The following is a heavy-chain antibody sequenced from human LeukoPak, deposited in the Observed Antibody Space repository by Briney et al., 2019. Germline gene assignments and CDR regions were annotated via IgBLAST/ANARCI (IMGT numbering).Heavy chain of an antibody. Sequence: NLGESLKTSCKGSGYSFSNYWIGWVRQMPGKGLECMGIIYPGDSETRYSPSFQGQVTISADKSISTAYLQWSSMKASDTAMYYCARRGSSGSYDYWGQGTLVTVSS. V-gene: IGHV5-51*01. D-gene: IGHD3-22*01. J-gene: IGHJ4*02. CDR2: IYPGDSET. CDR1: GYSFSNYW. CDR3: ARRGSSGSYDY.